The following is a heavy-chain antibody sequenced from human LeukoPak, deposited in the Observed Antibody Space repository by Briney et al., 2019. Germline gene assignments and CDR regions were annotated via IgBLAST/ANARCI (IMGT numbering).Heavy chain of an antibody. Sequence: GASVKVSCKASGYTFTSYGISWVRQAPGQGLEWMGWISAYNGNTNYAQKLQGRVTMTTDTSTSTAYMELRSLRSDDTAVYYCARDRRIAAPGVAFDIWGQGTMVTVSS. CDR1: GYTFTSYG. J-gene: IGHJ3*02. D-gene: IGHD6-13*01. CDR3: ARDRRIAAPGVAFDI. CDR2: ISAYNGNT. V-gene: IGHV1-18*01.